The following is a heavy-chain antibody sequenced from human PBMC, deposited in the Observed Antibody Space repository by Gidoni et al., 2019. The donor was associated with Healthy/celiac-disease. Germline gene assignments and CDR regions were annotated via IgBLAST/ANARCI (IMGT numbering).Heavy chain of an antibody. CDR3: AKDPHYYDSSGYYSWFDP. CDR2: ISGSGGST. V-gene: IGHV3-23*01. Sequence: EVQLLESGGGLVQPGGSLRLSCAASGFTFSSYAMSWVRQAPGKGLEWVSAISGSGGSTYYADSVKGRFTISRDNSKNTLYLQRNSLRAEDTAVYYCAKDPHYYDSSGYYSWFDPWGQGTLVTVSS. CDR1: GFTFSSYA. J-gene: IGHJ5*02. D-gene: IGHD3-22*01.